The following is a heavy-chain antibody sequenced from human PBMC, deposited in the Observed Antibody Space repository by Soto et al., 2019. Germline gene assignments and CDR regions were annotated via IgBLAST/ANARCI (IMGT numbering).Heavy chain of an antibody. J-gene: IGHJ5*02. D-gene: IGHD3-22*01. CDR2: ISSSSSYI. CDR1: GFTFRSYS. CDR3: ARVLYYYDSSGQNWFDP. V-gene: IGHV3-21*01. Sequence: GGSRRLSCVASGFTFRSYSMNWIRQAPGKGLEWVSSISSSSSYIYYADSGNGRFTISRDNAKNSLYLQMNSLRAEATAVYYCARVLYYYDSSGQNWFDPWGQGTLVNVSS.